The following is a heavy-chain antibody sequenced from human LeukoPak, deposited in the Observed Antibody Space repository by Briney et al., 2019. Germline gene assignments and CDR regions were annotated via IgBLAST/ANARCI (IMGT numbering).Heavy chain of an antibody. CDR1: GYTFTSYG. J-gene: IGHJ4*02. D-gene: IGHD2-15*01. Sequence: ASVKVSCXASGYTFTSYGISWVRQAPGQGLEWMGWISAYNGNTNYAQKLQGRVTMTTDTSTSTAYMELRSLRSDDTAVYYCAVYAPGYCSGGSCYSVIDYFDYWGQGTLVTVSS. V-gene: IGHV1-18*01. CDR3: AVYAPGYCSGGSCYSVIDYFDY. CDR2: ISAYNGNT.